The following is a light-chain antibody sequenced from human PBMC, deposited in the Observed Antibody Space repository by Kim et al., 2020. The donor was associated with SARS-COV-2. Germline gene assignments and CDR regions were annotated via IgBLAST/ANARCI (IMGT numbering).Light chain of an antibody. J-gene: IGKJ4*01. V-gene: IGKV3-20*01. CDR1: QSVGNSV. Sequence: SLSPGERATLSCRASQSVGNSVAWYQQKPGQAPRLVICDASSRATGISDRFSGSGSGADFTLTISRLEPEDFGVYYCQQYVTVPITFGGGTKLEI. CDR2: DAS. CDR3: QQYVTVPIT.